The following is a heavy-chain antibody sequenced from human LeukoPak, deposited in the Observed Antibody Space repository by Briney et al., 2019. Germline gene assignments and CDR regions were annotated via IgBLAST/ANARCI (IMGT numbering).Heavy chain of an antibody. D-gene: IGHD6-6*01. J-gene: IGHJ6*02. Sequence: GGSLRLSCAASGFTFDDYTMHWVRQAPGKGLEWVSLISWDGGSTYYADSVKGRFTISRDNSKNSLYLQMNRLRTEDTALYYCAKDTRSSRYYYYGMDVWGQGTTVTVSS. CDR1: GFTFDDYT. CDR2: ISWDGGST. V-gene: IGHV3-43*01. CDR3: AKDTRSSRYYYYGMDV.